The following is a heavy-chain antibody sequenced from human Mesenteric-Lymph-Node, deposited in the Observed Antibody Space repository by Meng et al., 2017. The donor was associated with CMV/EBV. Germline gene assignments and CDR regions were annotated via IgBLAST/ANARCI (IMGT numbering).Heavy chain of an antibody. CDR1: SISSDSYS. Sequence: SISSDSYSWSWIRQHPGKGLEWIGYIYYGGRTSYKPSLKSRVTISVDASKNQFSLKLTSVTAADTAVYYCAREGRKFSGGSGTTDYWGQGTLVTVSS. D-gene: IGHD3-10*01. CDR3: AREGRKFSGGSGTTDY. CDR2: IYYGGRT. V-gene: IGHV4-31*02. J-gene: IGHJ4*02.